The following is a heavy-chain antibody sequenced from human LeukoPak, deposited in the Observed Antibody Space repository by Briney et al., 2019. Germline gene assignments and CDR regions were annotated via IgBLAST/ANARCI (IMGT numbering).Heavy chain of an antibody. CDR3: ARGVFMVRGVISAFDI. CDR1: GGSISSGSYY. J-gene: IGHJ3*02. CDR2: IYTSGST. V-gene: IGHV4-61*02. D-gene: IGHD3-10*01. Sequence: SETLSLTCTVSGGSISSGSYYWSWIRQPAGKGLEWIGRIYTSGSTNYNPSLKSRVTISVDTSKNQFSLKLSSVTAADTAVYYCARGVFMVRGVISAFDIWGQGTMVTVSS.